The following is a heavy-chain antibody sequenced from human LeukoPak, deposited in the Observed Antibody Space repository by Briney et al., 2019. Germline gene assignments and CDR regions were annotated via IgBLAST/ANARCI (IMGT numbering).Heavy chain of an antibody. V-gene: IGHV3-23*01. J-gene: IGHJ4*02. CDR3: AKTGPYYFDS. CDR2: ISPGGIT. CDR1: GFTFSSSA. Sequence: GGSLRLSCAASGFTFSSSAMSWVRQAPGKGLEWVSAISPGGITYYADSVKGRFTISRDNSQNTVFLQMNSLRAEDTALYYCAKTGPYYFDSWGQGTLVTVSS.